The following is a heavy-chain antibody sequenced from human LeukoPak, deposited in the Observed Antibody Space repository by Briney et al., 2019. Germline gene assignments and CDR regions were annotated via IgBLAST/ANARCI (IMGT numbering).Heavy chain of an antibody. Sequence: SETLSLTCTVSGGSISSSSYYWGWIRQPPGKGLEWIGSIYYSGSTYYNPSLKSRVTISVDTSKNQFSLKLSSVTAADTAVYYCARLSGVGALDYWGQGTLVTVSS. CDR1: GGSISSSSYY. V-gene: IGHV4-39*01. CDR2: IYYSGST. J-gene: IGHJ4*02. CDR3: ARLSGVGALDY. D-gene: IGHD1-26*01.